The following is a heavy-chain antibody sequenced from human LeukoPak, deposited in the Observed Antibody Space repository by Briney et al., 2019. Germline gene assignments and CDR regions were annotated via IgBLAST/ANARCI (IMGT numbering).Heavy chain of an antibody. Sequence: PSETLSLTCAISGGSITSYYWSWIRQTPGKGLEWIGYLFYSGSTNYNPSLKGRITMSIDTSKNEFSLKLRSVTAADTAVYYCARGAYSNYLSVDYWGQGILVTVSS. V-gene: IGHV4-59*01. J-gene: IGHJ4*02. CDR3: ARGAYSNYLSVDY. CDR1: GGSITSYY. D-gene: IGHD4-11*01. CDR2: LFYSGST.